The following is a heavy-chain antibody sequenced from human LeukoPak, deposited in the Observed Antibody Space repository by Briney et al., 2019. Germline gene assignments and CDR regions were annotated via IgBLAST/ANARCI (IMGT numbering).Heavy chain of an antibody. D-gene: IGHD3-16*01. J-gene: IGHJ5*02. CDR1: GGSISSSSYY. Sequence: SETLSLTCTVSGGSISSSSYYWGWIRQPPGKGLEWIGSIYYSGSTYYNPSLKSRVTISVDTSKNQFSLKLSSVTAADTAVYYCARASEFRGGGFDPWGQGTLVTVSS. V-gene: IGHV4-39*07. CDR3: ARASEFRGGGFDP. CDR2: IYYSGST.